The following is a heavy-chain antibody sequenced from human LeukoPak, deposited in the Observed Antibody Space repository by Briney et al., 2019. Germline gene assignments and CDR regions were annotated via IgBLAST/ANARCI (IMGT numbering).Heavy chain of an antibody. J-gene: IGHJ6*02. Sequence: SETLSLTCTVSGGSISSYYWSWIRQPPGEGLEWIGYIYYSGSTNYNPSLKSRVTISVDTSKNQFSLKLSSVTAADTAVYYCARVVVPQYYYYGMDVWGQGTTVTVSS. V-gene: IGHV4-59*01. CDR1: GGSISSYY. D-gene: IGHD2-21*01. CDR2: IYYSGST. CDR3: ARVVVPQYYYYGMDV.